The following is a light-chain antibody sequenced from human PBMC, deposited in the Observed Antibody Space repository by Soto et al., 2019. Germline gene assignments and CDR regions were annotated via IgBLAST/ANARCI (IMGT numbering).Light chain of an antibody. CDR2: GAS. V-gene: IGKV3-20*01. CDR1: QSVNSVY. J-gene: IGKJ1*01. CDR3: QQYDSSPRT. Sequence: ILFTQSPGTPSLSPGGRDTPSRRARQSVNSVYLAWYQQKPGQAPRLLIYGASSRATGIPDRFSGSGSGTDFTLTISRLDPEDFAVYFCQQYDSSPRTFGQGTKV.